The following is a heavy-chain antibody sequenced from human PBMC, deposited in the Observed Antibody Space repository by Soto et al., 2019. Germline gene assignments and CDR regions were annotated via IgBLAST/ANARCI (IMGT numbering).Heavy chain of an antibody. CDR1: GGTFSSYA. CDR2: IIPIFGTA. Sequence: GASVKVSCKASGGTFSSYAISWVRQAPGQGLEWMGGIIPIFGTANYAQKFQGRVTITADESTSTAYMELSSLRSEDTAVYYCASNWNAPYYYYYGMDVCGQGTTATVSS. V-gene: IGHV1-69*13. CDR3: ASNWNAPYYYYYGMDV. J-gene: IGHJ6*02. D-gene: IGHD1-1*01.